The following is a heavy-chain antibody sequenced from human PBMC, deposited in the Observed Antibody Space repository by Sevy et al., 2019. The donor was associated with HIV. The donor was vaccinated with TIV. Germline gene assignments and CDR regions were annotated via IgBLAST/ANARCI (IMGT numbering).Heavy chain of an antibody. V-gene: IGHV3-23*01. CDR2: ISCHGGST. CDR3: AKDSGISAQIVVALRY. CDR1: GVTFSSYA. J-gene: IGHJ4*02. D-gene: IGHD3-22*01. Sequence: GGSLRLSCADSGVTFSSYAMSWVRQAPGKGLGWVSTISCHGGSTYYAGAVKGRFTISRDNSKKMVYLQMNSLRAEDTAVYYCAKDSGISAQIVVALRYWGQGTQVTVSS.